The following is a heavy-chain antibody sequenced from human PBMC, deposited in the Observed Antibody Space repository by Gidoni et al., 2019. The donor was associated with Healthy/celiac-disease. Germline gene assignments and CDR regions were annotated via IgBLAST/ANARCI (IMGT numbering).Heavy chain of an antibody. D-gene: IGHD3-10*01. CDR3: AANQGSWFDP. CDR2: IIYIVGTS. Sequence: QVQLVQSGAEVKKTGSSVKVSCQASGGTFSSYAIRWVRQATGQGLEWMGGIIYIVGTSNYAQKFQGRVTITADESSSTAYMELSSLRSEDTAVYYCAANQGSWFDPWGQGTLVTVSS. CDR1: GGTFSSYA. J-gene: IGHJ5*02. V-gene: IGHV1-69*01.